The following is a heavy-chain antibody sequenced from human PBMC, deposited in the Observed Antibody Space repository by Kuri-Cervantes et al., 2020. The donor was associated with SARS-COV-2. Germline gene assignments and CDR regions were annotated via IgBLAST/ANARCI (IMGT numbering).Heavy chain of an antibody. CDR3: ARERVLYSSSWYGMDV. V-gene: IGHV3-13*01. J-gene: IGHJ6*02. D-gene: IGHD6-13*01. CDR1: GFTFSSYD. CDR2: IGTAGDT. Sequence: GESLKISCAASGFTFSSYDMHWVRQATGKGLEWVSAIGTAGDTYYPGSVKGRFTISRENAKNSLYLQMNSLRAGDTAVYYCARERVLYSSSWYGMDVWGQGTTVTVSS.